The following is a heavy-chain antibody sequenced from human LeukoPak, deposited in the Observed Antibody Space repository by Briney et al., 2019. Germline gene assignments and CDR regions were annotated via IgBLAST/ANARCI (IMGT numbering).Heavy chain of an antibody. D-gene: IGHD3-22*01. CDR3: ARGKYYDSSGYYYVRSPSVGLVY. CDR2: INHSGTT. J-gene: IGHJ4*02. Sequence: PSETLSLTCAVYGGSFSGYYWSWIRQPPGKWLEWIGEINHSGTTNYNPSLKSRVTISVDTSKNQFSLKLSSVTDADTAVYYCARGKYYDSSGYYYVRSPSVGLVYWGQGTLVTAS. CDR1: GGSFSGYY. V-gene: IGHV4-34*01.